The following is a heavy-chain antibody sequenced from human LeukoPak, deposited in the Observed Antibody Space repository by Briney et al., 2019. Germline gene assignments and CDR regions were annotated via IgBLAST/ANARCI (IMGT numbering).Heavy chain of an antibody. CDR2: ITGSGGGT. V-gene: IGHV3-23*01. Sequence: GASLRLSCAASGCTFSNYAMSWVRQAPGKGLEWVSAITGSGGGTYYADSVKGRFTISRDNSKNTLYLQMNSLRAEDTAVYYCAKWGDYDVLTGYYDPDYWGQGTLATVSS. CDR1: GCTFSNYA. J-gene: IGHJ4*02. CDR3: AKWGDYDVLTGYYDPDY. D-gene: IGHD3-9*01.